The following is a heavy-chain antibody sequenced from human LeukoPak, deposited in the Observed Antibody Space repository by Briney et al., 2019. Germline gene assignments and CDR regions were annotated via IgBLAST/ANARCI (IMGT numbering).Heavy chain of an antibody. Sequence: GGSLRLSCAASGFTFDDYAMHWVRQAPGKGLEWVSGISWNSGSIGYADPVKGRFTISRDNAKNSLYLQMNSLRAEGTALYYCAKDHLWFGELPPTGWFDPWGQGTLVTVSS. D-gene: IGHD3-10*01. CDR3: AKDHLWFGELPPTGWFDP. V-gene: IGHV3-9*01. CDR1: GFTFDDYA. J-gene: IGHJ5*02. CDR2: ISWNSGSI.